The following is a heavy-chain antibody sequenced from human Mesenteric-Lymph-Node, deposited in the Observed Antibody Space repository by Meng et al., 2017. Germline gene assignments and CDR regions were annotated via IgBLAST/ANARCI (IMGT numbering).Heavy chain of an antibody. Sequence: VQLQQWGAGLLKPSETLSLTCAVYGGSFSGYYWSWIRQPPGKGLEWIGEINHSGSTNYNPSLKSRVTISVDKSKNQFSLKLSSVTAADTAVYYCARVAAAGNEWFDPWGQGTLVTVSS. CDR2: INHSGST. D-gene: IGHD6-13*01. CDR3: ARVAAAGNEWFDP. V-gene: IGHV4-34*01. CDR1: GGSFSGYY. J-gene: IGHJ5*02.